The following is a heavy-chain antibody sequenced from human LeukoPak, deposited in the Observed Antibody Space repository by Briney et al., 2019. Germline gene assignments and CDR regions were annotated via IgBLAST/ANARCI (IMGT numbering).Heavy chain of an antibody. CDR3: AKDPAAGTIGIFDY. Sequence: PGGSLRLSCAASGFTFDDYAMHWVRQAPGKGLEWVSGISWNSGSIGYAESVKGRFTISRDNAKNSLYLQMNSLRAEDTALYYCAKDPAAGTIGIFDYWGQGTLVTVSS. CDR1: GFTFDDYA. CDR2: ISWNSGSI. V-gene: IGHV3-9*01. J-gene: IGHJ4*02. D-gene: IGHD6-13*01.